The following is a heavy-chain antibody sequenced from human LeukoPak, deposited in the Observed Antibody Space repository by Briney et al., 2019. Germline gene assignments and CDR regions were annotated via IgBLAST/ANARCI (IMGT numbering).Heavy chain of an antibody. D-gene: IGHD1-7*01. CDR1: GFTFSSYG. V-gene: IGHV3-23*01. CDR3: ATFRITGTDAEDY. J-gene: IGHJ4*02. Sequence: GGSLRLSCAASGFTFSSYGMSWVRQAPGKGLEWVSAISGSGGSTYYADSVKGRFTISRDNAKNSLYLQMNSLRAEDTAVYYCATFRITGTDAEDYWGQGTLVTVSS. CDR2: ISGSGGST.